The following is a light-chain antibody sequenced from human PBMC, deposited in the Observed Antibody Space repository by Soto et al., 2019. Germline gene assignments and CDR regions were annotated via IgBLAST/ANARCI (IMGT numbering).Light chain of an antibody. Sequence: EIVMTHSPATLSVSPCERATLSGSASQSVNSNLAWYQQKPGQAPRLLIYDVATRATGIPARFSGTGSATDFTLTISSLEPADFAVYYCQQRGDWPRITFGQGTRLEIK. CDR3: QQRGDWPRIT. V-gene: IGKV3-11*01. J-gene: IGKJ5*01. CDR1: QSVNSN. CDR2: DVA.